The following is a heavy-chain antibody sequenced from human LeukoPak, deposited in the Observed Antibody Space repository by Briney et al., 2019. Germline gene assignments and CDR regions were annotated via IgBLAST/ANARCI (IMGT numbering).Heavy chain of an antibody. D-gene: IGHD2-15*01. CDR2: ISSSSSYI. J-gene: IGHJ4*02. V-gene: IGHV3-21*01. CDR1: GFTFSSYS. Sequence: GGSLRLSCAASGFTFSSYSMNWVRQAPGKGLEWVSSISSSSSYIYYADSVKGRFTISRDNAKNSLYLQMNSLRAEDTAVYYCAIGPGSGDNFDYWGQGTLVTVSS. CDR3: AIGPGSGDNFDY.